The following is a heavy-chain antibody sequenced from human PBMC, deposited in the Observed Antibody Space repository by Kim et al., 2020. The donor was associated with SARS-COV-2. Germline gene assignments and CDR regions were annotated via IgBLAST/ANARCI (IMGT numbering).Heavy chain of an antibody. CDR3: ARQRDGYNAFDY. CDR1: GGSISSYY. J-gene: IGHJ4*02. D-gene: IGHD5-12*01. V-gene: IGHV4-59*08. CDR2: IYYSGST. Sequence: SETLSLTCTVSGGSISSYYWSWIRQPPGKGLEWIGYIYYSGSTNYNPSLKSRVTISVDTSKNQFSLKLSSVTAADTAVYYCARQRDGYNAFDYWGQGTLVTVSS.